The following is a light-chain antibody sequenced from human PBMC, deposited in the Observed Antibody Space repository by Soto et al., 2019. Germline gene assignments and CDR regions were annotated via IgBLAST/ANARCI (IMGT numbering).Light chain of an antibody. Sequence: QSVLTQPPSASGSPGQSVTISCNGTSSDVDSYNYVSWYQQHPGKAPKLIIYEVTKRPSGVPDRFSGSKSGNTASLTVSGLQAEDEADYYCTSYAGRNNLVFGGGTKLTVL. V-gene: IGLV2-8*01. CDR1: SSDVDSYNY. CDR3: TSYAGRNNLV. CDR2: EVT. J-gene: IGLJ2*01.